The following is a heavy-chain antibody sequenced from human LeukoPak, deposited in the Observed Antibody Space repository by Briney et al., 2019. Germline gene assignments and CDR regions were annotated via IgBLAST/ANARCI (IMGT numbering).Heavy chain of an antibody. CDR1: GFTFSTYG. Sequence: GGSLRLSCAASGFTFSTYGMHWVRQAPGKGLEWVAFIRSDGSNKYYADSVKGRFTISRDNSKNALSLQMNSLRAEDTAVYYCAKDHDYYGLESYWGQGTLVTVSS. J-gene: IGHJ4*02. D-gene: IGHD3-10*01. CDR2: IRSDGSNK. CDR3: AKDHDYYGLESY. V-gene: IGHV3-30*02.